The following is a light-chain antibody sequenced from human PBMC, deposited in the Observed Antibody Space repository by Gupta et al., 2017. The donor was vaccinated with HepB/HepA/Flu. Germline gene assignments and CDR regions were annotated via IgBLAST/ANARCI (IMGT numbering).Light chain of an antibody. Sequence: QSVLTQPPSVSAAPGQKVTISCSGSRSNIGIDFVSWYQQLPGTAPKLLIYKHDERPSGIPDRFSASKSGTSATLGITGLQTGDEADYYCGTWDSSLSAWVFGGGTKLTVL. CDR3: GTWDSSLSAWV. CDR1: RSNIGIDF. CDR2: KHD. V-gene: IGLV1-51*02. J-gene: IGLJ3*02.